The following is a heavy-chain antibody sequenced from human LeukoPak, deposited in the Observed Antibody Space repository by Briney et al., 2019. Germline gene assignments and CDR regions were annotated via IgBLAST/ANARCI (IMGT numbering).Heavy chain of an antibody. J-gene: IGHJ4*02. Sequence: PSETLSLTCTVSGGSISSGGYYWSWIRQHPGKGLEWIGYIYYSGSTYYNPSLKSRVTISVDTSKNQFSLKLSSVTAADTAVYYCARDSSGYCNFDYWGQGTLVTVSS. V-gene: IGHV4-31*03. CDR1: GGSISSGGYY. CDR2: IYYSGST. CDR3: ARDSSGYCNFDY. D-gene: IGHD3-22*01.